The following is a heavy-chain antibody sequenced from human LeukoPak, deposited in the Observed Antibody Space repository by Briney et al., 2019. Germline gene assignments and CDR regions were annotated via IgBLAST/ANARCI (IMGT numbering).Heavy chain of an antibody. Sequence: GASVKVSCKASGYTFTGYYMHWVRQAPGQGLEWIGWINPNSGGTNYAQKFRGRVTMTRDTSISTAYMELSRLRSDDTAVYYCARGPKYYDFWSGYRNWFDPWGQGTLVTVSS. CDR3: ARGPKYYDFWSGYRNWFDP. CDR2: INPNSGGT. V-gene: IGHV1-2*02. CDR1: GYTFTGYY. J-gene: IGHJ5*02. D-gene: IGHD3-3*01.